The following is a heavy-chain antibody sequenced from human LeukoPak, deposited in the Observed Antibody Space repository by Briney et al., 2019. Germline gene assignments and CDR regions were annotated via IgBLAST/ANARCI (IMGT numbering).Heavy chain of an antibody. CDR1: GGTFSSYA. CDR2: IIPIFGTA. V-gene: IGHV1-69*13. J-gene: IGHJ3*02. D-gene: IGHD3-10*01. CDR3: ARVNAMVRGDPDAFDI. Sequence: SVKVSCKASGGTFSSYAISWVRQAPGQGLEWMGGIIPIFGTANYAQKFQGRVTITADESTSTAYMELSSLRSEDTAVYYCARVNAMVRGDPDAFDIWGQGTMVTVSS.